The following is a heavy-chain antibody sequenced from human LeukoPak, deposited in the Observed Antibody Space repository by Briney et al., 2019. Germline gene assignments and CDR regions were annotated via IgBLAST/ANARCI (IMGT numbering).Heavy chain of an antibody. V-gene: IGHV3-23*01. J-gene: IGHJ4*02. CDR1: GFTFSTFA. D-gene: IGHD5-18*01. CDR2: IFPSGGEI. CDR3: ATYRQVLLPFES. Sequence: GGSLRLSCAASGFTFSTFAMIWVRQPPGKGLEWVSSIFPSGGEIHYADSVRGRFTISRDNSKNTLFLQMNSLRAEDSAIYYCATYRQVLLPFESWGQGTLVTVSS.